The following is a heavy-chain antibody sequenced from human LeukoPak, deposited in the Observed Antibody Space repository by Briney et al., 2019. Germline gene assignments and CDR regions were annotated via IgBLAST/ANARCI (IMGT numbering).Heavy chain of an antibody. Sequence: PGGSLRLSCAASGFTFSNAWMSWVRQAPGKGLEWVGRIKSKTDGGTTDYAAPVKGRFTISRDDSKNTLYLQMNSLRAEDTAVYYCAKDLPVFGVLIHYFDYWGQGTLVTVSS. CDR2: IKSKTDGGTT. D-gene: IGHD3-3*01. V-gene: IGHV3-15*01. J-gene: IGHJ4*02. CDR1: GFTFSNAW. CDR3: AKDLPVFGVLIHYFDY.